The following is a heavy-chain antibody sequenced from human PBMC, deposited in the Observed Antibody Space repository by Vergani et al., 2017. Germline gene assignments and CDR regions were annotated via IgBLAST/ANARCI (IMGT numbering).Heavy chain of an antibody. CDR2: IYHSGST. Sequence: QLQLQESGSGLVKPSQTLSLTCAVSGGSISSGGYSWSWIRQPPGKGLEWIGYIYHSGSTYYNPSLKSRVTISVDRSKNQFSLKLSSVTAADTAVYYCARGPYXDILTGPSLGYYYYGMDVWGQGTTVTVSS. CDR3: ARGPYXDILTGPSLGYYYYGMDV. D-gene: IGHD3-9*01. CDR1: GGSISSGGYS. J-gene: IGHJ6*02. V-gene: IGHV4-30-2*01.